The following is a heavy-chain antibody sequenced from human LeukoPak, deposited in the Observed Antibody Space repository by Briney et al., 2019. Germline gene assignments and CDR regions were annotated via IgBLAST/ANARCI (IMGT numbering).Heavy chain of an antibody. CDR3: ARGLGPYYYGSGSYYTRLVDY. CDR1: GYTFTSYD. Sequence: ASVKVSCNASGYTFTSYDINWVRQATGQGLEWMGWLNPNSGNTGYAQKFQGRVTMTRNTSISTAYMKLSSLRSEDTAVYYCARGLGPYYYGSGSYYTRLVDYWGQGTLVTVSS. V-gene: IGHV1-8*01. D-gene: IGHD3-10*01. J-gene: IGHJ4*02. CDR2: LNPNSGNT.